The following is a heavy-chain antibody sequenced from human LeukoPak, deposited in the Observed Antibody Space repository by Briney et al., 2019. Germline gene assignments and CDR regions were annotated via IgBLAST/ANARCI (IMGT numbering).Heavy chain of an antibody. CDR1: SDSFTSFY. J-gene: IGHJ5*02. CDR3: ARSTQWLGEAWFDP. D-gene: IGHD6-19*01. CDR2: MFTGGST. Sequence: PSETLSLTCNISSDSFTSFYWTWIRQPAGKGLGFIGRMFTGGSTYYNPALRSRVTMSIDVSKTQFSLKLTSVTAADTAVYYCARSTQWLGEAWFDPWGQGTLVTVSS. V-gene: IGHV4-4*07.